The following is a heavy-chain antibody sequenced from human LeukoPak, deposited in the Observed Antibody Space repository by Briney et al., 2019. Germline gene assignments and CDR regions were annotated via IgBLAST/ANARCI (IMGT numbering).Heavy chain of an antibody. CDR1: GGSISSGDYY. Sequence: KTSETLSLTCTVSGGSISSGDYYWSWIRQPPGKGLEWIRYIYHSGSTYYKPSLKSRVTISVDRSKSQFSLKLSSVTAADTAVYYCARGAFVLGTAFHAWGPGTMVTVSS. CDR3: ARGAFVLGTAFHA. D-gene: IGHD7-27*01. V-gene: IGHV4-30-2*01. CDR2: IYHSGST. J-gene: IGHJ3*01.